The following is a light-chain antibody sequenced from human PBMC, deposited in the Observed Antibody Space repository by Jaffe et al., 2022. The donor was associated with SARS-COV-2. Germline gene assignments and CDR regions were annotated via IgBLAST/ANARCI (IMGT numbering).Light chain of an antibody. J-gene: IGKJ1*01. CDR2: GTS. CDR1: QTVSSRY. Sequence: EIVLTQSPGTLSLSPGERATLSCRASQTVSSRYVAWYRQKPGQAPRLLIYGTSSRATGIPDRFSGSGSGTDFTLTISRLEPEDFAVYYCQQYSTSPWTFGQGTRVEIK. V-gene: IGKV3-20*01. CDR3: QQYSTSPWT.